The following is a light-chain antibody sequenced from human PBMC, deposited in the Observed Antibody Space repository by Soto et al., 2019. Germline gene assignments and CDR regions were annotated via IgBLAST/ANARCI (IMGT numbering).Light chain of an antibody. CDR1: QSVSSSY. Sequence: EIVLTQSPGTLSLSPGERATLSCRASQSVSSSYLAWYQQKPGQAPRLLIYVASSRATGIPDRFSGSGSGTDFTLTISRLEPEDFAVYYCQQYGSSPHWAFGQGTKVEIK. CDR2: VAS. V-gene: IGKV3-20*01. CDR3: QQYGSSPHWA. J-gene: IGKJ1*01.